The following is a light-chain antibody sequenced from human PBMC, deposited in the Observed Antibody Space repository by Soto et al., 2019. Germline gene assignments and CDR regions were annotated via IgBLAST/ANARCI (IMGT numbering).Light chain of an antibody. Sequence: QSALTQPASVSGSPGQSITISCTGTSSDVGGYNYVSWCQQHPGKAPKLMIYGVSNRPSGVSNRFSGSKSGNTASLTISGLQAEEEDDYYCSSYTSSSTLVVFVTGTKVTVL. CDR1: SSDVGGYNY. CDR2: GVS. CDR3: SSYTSSSTLVV. J-gene: IGLJ1*01. V-gene: IGLV2-14*01.